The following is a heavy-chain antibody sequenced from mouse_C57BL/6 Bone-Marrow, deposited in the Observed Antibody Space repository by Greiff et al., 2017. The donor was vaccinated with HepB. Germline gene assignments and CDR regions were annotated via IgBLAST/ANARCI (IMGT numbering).Heavy chain of an antibody. CDR3: TSQAYYYGSSVLGY. J-gene: IGHJ4*01. CDR2: IDPETGGT. V-gene: IGHV1-15*01. CDR1: GYTFTDYD. D-gene: IGHD1-1*01. Sequence: QVQLQQSGAELVRPGASVTLSCKASGYTFTDYDMHWVKQTPVHGLEWIGAIDPETGGTAYNQKFKGKAILTADKSSSTAYMELRSLTSEDSAVYYCTSQAYYYGSSVLGYWGQGTSVTVSS.